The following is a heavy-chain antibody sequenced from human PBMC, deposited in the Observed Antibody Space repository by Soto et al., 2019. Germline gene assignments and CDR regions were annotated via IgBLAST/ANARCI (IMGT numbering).Heavy chain of an antibody. D-gene: IGHD4-17*01. CDR1: GGSISSYY. V-gene: IGHV4-59*01. J-gene: IGHJ3*02. CDR3: AREDYGEDGAFDI. CDR2: IYYSGST. Sequence: SETLSLTCTVSGGSISSYYWSWIRQPPGKGLEWIGYIYYSGSTNYNPSLKSRVTISVDTSKNQFSLKLSSVTAADTAVYYCAREDYGEDGAFDIWGQGTMVTVSS.